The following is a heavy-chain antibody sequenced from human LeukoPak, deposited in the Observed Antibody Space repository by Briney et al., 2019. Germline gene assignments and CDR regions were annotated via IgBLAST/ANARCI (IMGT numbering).Heavy chain of an antibody. Sequence: PGGSLRRSCAASGFTFNSYVMSWVRQAPGQGLEWVSAISGSGGSTYFADSVKGRFTIPRDNSKNTMYLQMKRLRDEDTTVYYCAKGAQYYDSSGYDYWGQGTLVTVSS. CDR2: ISGSGGST. D-gene: IGHD3-22*01. J-gene: IGHJ4*02. CDR1: GFTFNSYV. CDR3: AKGAQYYDSSGYDY. V-gene: IGHV3-23*01.